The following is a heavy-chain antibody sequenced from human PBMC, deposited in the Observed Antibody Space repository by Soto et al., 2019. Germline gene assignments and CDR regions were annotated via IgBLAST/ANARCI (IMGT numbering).Heavy chain of an antibody. CDR3: ARDQADCSGGSCYQYYYYGMDV. V-gene: IGHV4-39*02. Sequence: PSETLSLTCTVSGGSISSSSYYWGWIRQPPGKGLEWIGSIYYSGSTYYNPSLKSRVTISVDTSKNQFSLKLSSVTAADTAVYYCARDQADCSGGSCYQYYYYGMDVWGQGTTVTVSS. D-gene: IGHD2-15*01. J-gene: IGHJ6*02. CDR1: GGSISSSSYY. CDR2: IYYSGST.